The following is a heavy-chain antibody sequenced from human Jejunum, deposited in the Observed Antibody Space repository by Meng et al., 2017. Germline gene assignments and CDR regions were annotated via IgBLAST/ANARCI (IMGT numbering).Heavy chain of an antibody. V-gene: IGHV4-61*01. J-gene: IGHJ4*02. D-gene: IGHD3-16*01. CDR2: VFYTGST. CDR1: GVSVTSGHYY. Sequence: VHLQESGPGLVRPSETLSLTCTVSGVSVTSGHYYWSWVRQPPGQGLELIGHVFYTGSTNYSPSFKSRVTISVHTSMNQFSLKLNSVTAADTAVYYCARGGWDFEYWGQGILVTVSS. CDR3: ARGGWDFEY.